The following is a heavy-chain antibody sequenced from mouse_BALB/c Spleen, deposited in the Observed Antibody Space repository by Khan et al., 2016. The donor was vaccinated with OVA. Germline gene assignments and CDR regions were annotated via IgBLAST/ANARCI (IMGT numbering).Heavy chain of an antibody. D-gene: IGHD2-1*01. CDR2: INPNNGGT. J-gene: IGHJ4*01. V-gene: IGHV1S81*02. CDR1: GYTFTSYW. CDR3: TLGNYPYYEMDH. Sequence: QVQLQQPGAELVKPGASVKLTCKASGYTFTSYWMHWVKLRPGQGLEWIGEINPNNGGTNYNEKFKRKATLTLDKSSSTAYMQLSSLTSEDSAVYYCTLGNYPYYEMDHWGQGTSVTVSS.